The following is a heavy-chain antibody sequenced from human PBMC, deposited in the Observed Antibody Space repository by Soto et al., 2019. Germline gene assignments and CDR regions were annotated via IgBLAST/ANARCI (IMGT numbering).Heavy chain of an antibody. V-gene: IGHV4-31*03. CDR2: IYYSGST. CDR1: GGSISSGGYY. D-gene: IGHD2-2*02. J-gene: IGHJ6*02. CDR3: ARDHRQYCSSTSCYTGYYYGMDV. Sequence: SETLSLTCTVSGGSISSGGYYWSWIRQHPGKGLEWIGYIYYSGSTYYNPSLKSRVTISVDTSKNQFSLKLSSVTAADTAVYYCARDHRQYCSSTSCYTGYYYGMDVWGQGTTVTVSS.